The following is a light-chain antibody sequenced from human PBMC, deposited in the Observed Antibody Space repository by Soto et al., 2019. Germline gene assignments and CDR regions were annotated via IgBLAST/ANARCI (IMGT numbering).Light chain of an antibody. CDR2: DND. Sequence: QSVLTQPPSVSAAPGKRVTISCSGSSSNIGKDFVSWYQHLPGTAPKLLIYDNDKRPSVIPDRFSGSKSGTSATLAITGLQTGDEADYYCATWDHNLSAGVFGGGTKGTVL. CDR1: SSNIGKDF. CDR3: ATWDHNLSAGV. V-gene: IGLV1-51*01. J-gene: IGLJ2*01.